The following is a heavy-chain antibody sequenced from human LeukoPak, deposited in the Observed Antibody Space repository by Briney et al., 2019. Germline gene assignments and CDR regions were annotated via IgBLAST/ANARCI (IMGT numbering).Heavy chain of an antibody. CDR1: GFTLDDYG. Sequence: SLRLSCAASGFTLDDYGIHWVRHAPGRGLECVSGISWNSGSIGYPDYVKGRFTISRDNAKNSLYLQMNSLRAEDTALYYCARLREESHGSGQGWGQGTLVTVSS. D-gene: IGHD5-18*01. V-gene: IGHV3-9*01. CDR3: ARLREESHGSGQG. J-gene: IGHJ4*02. CDR2: ISWNSGSI.